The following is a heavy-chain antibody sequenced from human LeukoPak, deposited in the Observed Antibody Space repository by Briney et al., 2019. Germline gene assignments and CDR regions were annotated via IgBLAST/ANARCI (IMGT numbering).Heavy chain of an antibody. CDR3: AKATLWWLSPYFDY. V-gene: IGHV4-4*07. CDR1: GGSISSYY. D-gene: IGHD5-12*01. J-gene: IGHJ4*02. CDR2: IYTSGNT. Sequence: SETLSLTCTVSGGSISSYYWSWIRQPAGKGLEWIGRIYTSGNTNYNPSLKSRVTMLVDSSKNQFSLKLSSVTAADTAVYYCAKATLWWLSPYFDYWGQGTLVTVSS.